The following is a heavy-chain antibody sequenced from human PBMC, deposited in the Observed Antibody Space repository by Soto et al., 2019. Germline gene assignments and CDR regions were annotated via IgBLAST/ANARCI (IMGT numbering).Heavy chain of an antibody. D-gene: IGHD4-17*01. CDR3: ARQMPDDDYGDYALAFDC. CDR2: IYYSGST. Sequence: PSETLSLTCTVSGGSISSYYWSWIRQPPGKGLEWIGYIYYSGSTNYNPSLKSRVTISVDTSKNQFSLKLSSVTAADTAVYYCARQMPDDDYGDYALAFDCWGQGTLVTVSS. V-gene: IGHV4-59*08. CDR1: GGSISSYY. J-gene: IGHJ4*02.